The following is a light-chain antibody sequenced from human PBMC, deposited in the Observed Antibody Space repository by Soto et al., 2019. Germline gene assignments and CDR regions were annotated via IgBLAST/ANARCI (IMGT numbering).Light chain of an antibody. CDR2: KAS. J-gene: IGKJ1*01. V-gene: IGKV1-5*03. CDR1: QSITSW. CDR3: QHYNTYWT. Sequence: DIQMTQSPSTLSASVGDRVTITCRASQSITSWLAWYQQKPGKAPKLLIYKASILESGAPSRFSGSGSGTDFTLTISSLQPDDFATYYCQHYNTYWTFGQGTKVEIK.